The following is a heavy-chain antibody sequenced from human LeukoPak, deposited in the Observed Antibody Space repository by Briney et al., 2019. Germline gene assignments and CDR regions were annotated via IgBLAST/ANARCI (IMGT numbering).Heavy chain of an antibody. D-gene: IGHD1-1*01. CDR1: GYTFTSYD. CDR3: ATKRTGNYYFDY. J-gene: IGHJ4*02. Sequence: ASVKVSCKASGYTFTSYDINWVRQATGQGLEWMGWINPNSGGTNYAQKFQGRVTMTRDTSISTAYMELSRLRSDDTAVYYCATKRTGNYYFDYWGQGTLVTVSS. CDR2: INPNSGGT. V-gene: IGHV1-2*02.